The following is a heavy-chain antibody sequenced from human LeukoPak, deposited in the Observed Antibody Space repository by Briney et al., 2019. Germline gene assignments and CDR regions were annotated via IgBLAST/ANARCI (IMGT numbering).Heavy chain of an antibody. CDR3: AKSSGPYYYYGLDV. D-gene: IGHD3-10*01. J-gene: IGHJ6*02. Sequence: GGSLRLSCTASGFTYSSYAMSRVRQAPGKGLEWVSGKSGTGVSTYYADSVKGRFTISRDNSKNTLYLQMNSLRAEDAAIYYCAKSSGPYYYYGLDVWGQGTTVTVSS. CDR2: KSGTGVST. CDR1: GFTYSSYA. V-gene: IGHV3-23*01.